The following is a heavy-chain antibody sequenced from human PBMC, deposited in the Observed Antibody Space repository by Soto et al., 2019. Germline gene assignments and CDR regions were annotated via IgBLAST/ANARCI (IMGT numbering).Heavy chain of an antibody. Sequence: QVQLVESGGGVVQPGRSLRLSCAASGFTFSSYAMQWVRQAPGKGLEWVAVLSYDGSNKYYADSVKGRFTISRDNSKNTLYLQMNSLRAEDTAVYYCARPDYDSGSYPDYWGQGTLVTVSS. CDR3: ARPDYDSGSYPDY. D-gene: IGHD3-10*01. CDR2: LSYDGSNK. J-gene: IGHJ4*02. V-gene: IGHV3-30-3*01. CDR1: GFTFSSYA.